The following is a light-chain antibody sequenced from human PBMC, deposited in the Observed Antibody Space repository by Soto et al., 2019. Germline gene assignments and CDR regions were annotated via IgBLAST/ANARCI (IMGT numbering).Light chain of an antibody. Sequence: EIVLTQSPGTLSLSPGERATLSCRASQSVSSSSLAWYQQKRGQAPRLLIHDASSRATGIPDRFSGSGSGTDFTLTISRMETEHFAAYYCQQYGGPPRTFGQGTKVDIK. CDR1: QSVSSSS. CDR2: DAS. V-gene: IGKV3-20*01. CDR3: QQYGGPPRT. J-gene: IGKJ1*01.